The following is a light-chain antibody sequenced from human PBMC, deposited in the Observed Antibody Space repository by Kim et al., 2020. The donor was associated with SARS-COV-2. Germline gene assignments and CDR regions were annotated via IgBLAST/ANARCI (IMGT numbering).Light chain of an antibody. CDR1: SSNIGSNY. CDR3: AAWDDSLSGPV. Sequence: ELTQPPSASGTPGQRVTISCSGSSSNIGSNYVYWYQQLPGTAPKLLIYRNNQRPSGVPDRFSGSKSGTSASLAISGLRSEDEADYYCAAWDDSLSGPVFGGGTQLIVL. CDR2: RNN. V-gene: IGLV1-47*01. J-gene: IGLJ3*02.